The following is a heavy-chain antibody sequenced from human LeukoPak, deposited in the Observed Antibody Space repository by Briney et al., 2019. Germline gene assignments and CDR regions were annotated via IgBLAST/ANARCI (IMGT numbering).Heavy chain of an antibody. J-gene: IGHJ4*02. CDR2: ISGSGGST. CDR1: GFNFGNYG. CDR3: AKASAMIVVVSKHFDY. V-gene: IGHV3-23*01. Sequence: GGSLRLSCAASGFNFGNYGMSWVRQAPGKGLEWVSAISGSGGSTYYADSVKGRFTISRDNSKNTLYLQMNSLRAEDTAVYYCAKASAMIVVVSKHFDYWGQGTLVTVSS. D-gene: IGHD3-22*01.